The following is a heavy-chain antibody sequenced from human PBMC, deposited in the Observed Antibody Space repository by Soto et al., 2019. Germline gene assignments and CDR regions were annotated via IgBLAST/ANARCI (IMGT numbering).Heavy chain of an antibody. CDR3: ARDEYQLLSSVSWFDS. CDR2: IYHTGNT. CDR1: GGSISDDSY. D-gene: IGHD2-2*01. J-gene: IGHJ5*01. Sequence: LSLTFTVSGGSISDDSYWSWIRQTPGKGLEWIGYIYHTGNTYYNPSLRSRVSISVDKSKSQFSLKLISVTAADTAVYFCARDEYQLLSSVSWFDSWGQGTLVTVSS. V-gene: IGHV4-30-4*01.